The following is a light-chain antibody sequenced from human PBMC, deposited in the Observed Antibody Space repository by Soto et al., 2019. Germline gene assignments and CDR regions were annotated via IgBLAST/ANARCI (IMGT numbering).Light chain of an antibody. Sequence: QSVLTQPPSVSEAPRQRVTISCSGSSSNIGNNAVNWYQQLPGKAPKLLIYYDDLLPSGVSDRFSGSKSGTSASLASSGLQSEDEADYYCAAWDDSLNGVVFGGGTKLIVL. CDR3: AAWDDSLNGVV. J-gene: IGLJ2*01. CDR1: SSNIGNNA. CDR2: YDD. V-gene: IGLV1-36*01.